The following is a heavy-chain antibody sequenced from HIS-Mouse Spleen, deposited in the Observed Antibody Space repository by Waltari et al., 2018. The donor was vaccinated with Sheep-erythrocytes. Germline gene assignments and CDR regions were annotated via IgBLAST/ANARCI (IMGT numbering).Heavy chain of an antibody. Sequence: EVQLVESGGGLVQPGRSLRLSCAASGFTFDVYVMHWVRQAPGEGRECVSRIGLIVCSIGSADSVKGRFTSSSDNSKNCLLLQMNSLRAEETALYYLAKDISRNIVVVPAAVGDYWGQGTLVTVSS. V-gene: IGHV3-9*01. CDR3: AKDISRNIVVVPAAVGDY. J-gene: IGHJ4*02. CDR1: GFTFDVYV. D-gene: IGHD2-2*01. CDR2: IGLIVCSI.